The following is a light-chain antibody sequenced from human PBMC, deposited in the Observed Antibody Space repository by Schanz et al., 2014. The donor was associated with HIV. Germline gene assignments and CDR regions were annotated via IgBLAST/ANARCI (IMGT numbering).Light chain of an antibody. CDR1: QSISNW. CDR3: QQYINYPET. CDR2: RAS. V-gene: IGKV1-5*03. J-gene: IGKJ1*01. Sequence: DIHLTQSPSTLSASVGDRVTITCRASQSISNWLAWYQQKPGKVPHLLIYRASTLESGVPSRFSGSGSGTEFTLTISSLQPDDLATYYCQQYINYPETFGQGTKVEI.